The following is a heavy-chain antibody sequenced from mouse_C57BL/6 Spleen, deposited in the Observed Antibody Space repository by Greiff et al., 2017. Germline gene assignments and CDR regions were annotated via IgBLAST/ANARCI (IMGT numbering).Heavy chain of an antibody. CDR2: IDPSDSYT. CDR1: GYTFTSYW. D-gene: IGHD2-3*01. CDR3: ARWKGIYDGFDY. J-gene: IGHJ2*01. V-gene: IGHV1-50*01. Sequence: QVQLQQPGAELVKPGASVKLSCKASGYTFTSYWMQWVKQRPGQGLEWIGEIDPSDSYTNYNQKFKGKATLTVDTSSSTAYMQLSSLTSEDSAVYYCARWKGIYDGFDYWGQGTTLTVSS.